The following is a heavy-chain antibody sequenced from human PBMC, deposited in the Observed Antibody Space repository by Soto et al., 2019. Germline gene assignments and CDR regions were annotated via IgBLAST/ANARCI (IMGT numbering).Heavy chain of an antibody. CDR3: ARESKWYGCQYFQH. CDR2: ISGSGDKT. J-gene: IGHJ1*01. D-gene: IGHD2-8*01. CDR1: GFTFKYYA. V-gene: IGHV3-23*01. Sequence: EVQLLQSGGGLAQPGTSLRLSCAASGFTFKYYAMTWVRQAPGKGLEWVSTISGSGDKTDYADSVKGRFRVSRDNSKETLYLQMDSLRADDTALYYCARESKWYGCQYFQHWGQGTLVTVSS.